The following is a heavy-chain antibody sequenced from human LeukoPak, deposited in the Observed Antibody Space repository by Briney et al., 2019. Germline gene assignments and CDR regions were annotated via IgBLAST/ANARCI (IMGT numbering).Heavy chain of an antibody. CDR2: IIPIFGRA. CDR3: ARGNGYSYAQGAFDI. CDR1: GGTFSSYA. D-gene: IGHD5-18*01. V-gene: IGHV1-69*01. J-gene: IGHJ3*02. Sequence: SVKVSCKASGGTFSSYAISWVRQAPGQGLEWMGGIIPIFGRANYAQKFQGRVTITADESTSTAYMELSSLRSEDTAVYYCARGNGYSYAQGAFDIWGQGTMVTVSS.